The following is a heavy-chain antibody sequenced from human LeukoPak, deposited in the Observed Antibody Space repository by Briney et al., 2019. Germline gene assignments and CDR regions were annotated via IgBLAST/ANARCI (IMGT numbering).Heavy chain of an antibody. J-gene: IGHJ4*02. D-gene: IGHD1-1*01. CDR2: INPGSGFT. CDR3: ARETTGTGGFDS. Sequence: ASVKVSCKTSANTFTSDYFIHWVRQAPGQGLEWMGVINPGSGFTSNAAWFRGRVTLTRDMSTSTVYMDLNTLRSEDTAVYHCARETTGTGGFDSWGQGTLVTVSS. CDR1: ANTFTSDYF. V-gene: IGHV1-46*01.